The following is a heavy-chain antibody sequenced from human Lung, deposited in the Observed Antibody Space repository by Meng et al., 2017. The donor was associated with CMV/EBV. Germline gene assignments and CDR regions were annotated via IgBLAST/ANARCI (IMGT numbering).Heavy chain of an antibody. CDR2: IPHRGSS. Sequence: VQLRASRPALGKPSETLSLTSAVSGDSITNPNRWAWVRQPPGKGLEWLGEIPHRGSSAYNTSLKSRVSMSIDKSKNQFSLKLTSVTAADTAVYHCLRGSGGSVWGQGTLVTVSS. V-gene: IGHV4-4*02. CDR3: LRGSGGSV. CDR1: GDSITNPNR. J-gene: IGHJ1*01. D-gene: IGHD3-10*01.